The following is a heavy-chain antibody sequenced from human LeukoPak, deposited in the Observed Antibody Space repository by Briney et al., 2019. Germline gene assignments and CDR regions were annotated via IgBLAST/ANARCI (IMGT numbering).Heavy chain of an antibody. CDR3: AELGITMIGGV. J-gene: IGHJ6*04. V-gene: IGHV3-48*04. D-gene: IGHD3-10*02. CDR1: GFTFSSYG. Sequence: GGSLRLSCAASGFTFSSYGMNWVRQAPGKGLEWVSYISSSGSTIYYADSVKGRYTISRDNAKNSLYLQMNSLRAEDTAVYYCAELGITMIGGVWGKGTTVTISS. CDR2: ISSSGSTI.